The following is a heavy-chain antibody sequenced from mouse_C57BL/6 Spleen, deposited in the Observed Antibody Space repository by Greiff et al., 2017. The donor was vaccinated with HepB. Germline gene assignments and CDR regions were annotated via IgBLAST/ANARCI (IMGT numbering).Heavy chain of an antibody. CDR1: GYTFTDHT. V-gene: IGHV1-78*01. CDR3: ARYPYYYGSSSYYFDY. D-gene: IGHD1-1*01. Sequence: QVQLQQSDAELVKPGASVKISCKVSGYTFTDHTIHWMKQRPEQGLEWIGYIYPRDGSTKYNEKFKGKATLTADKSSSTAYMQLNSLTSEDSAVYFCARYPYYYGSSSYYFDYWGQGTTLTVSS. CDR2: IYPRDGST. J-gene: IGHJ2*01.